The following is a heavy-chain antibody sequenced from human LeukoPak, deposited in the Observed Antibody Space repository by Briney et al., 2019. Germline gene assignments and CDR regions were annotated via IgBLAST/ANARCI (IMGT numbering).Heavy chain of an antibody. CDR3: ARHGGYCSSTSCLGRRFDP. Sequence: SETLSLTCTVSGGSISSYYWGWIRQPPGKGLEWIGSIYYSGSTYYNPSLKSRVTISVDTSKNQFSLKLSSVTAADTAVYYCARHGGYCSSTSCLGRRFDPWGQGTLVTVSS. J-gene: IGHJ5*02. V-gene: IGHV4-39*01. D-gene: IGHD2-2*01. CDR2: IYYSGST. CDR1: GGSISSYY.